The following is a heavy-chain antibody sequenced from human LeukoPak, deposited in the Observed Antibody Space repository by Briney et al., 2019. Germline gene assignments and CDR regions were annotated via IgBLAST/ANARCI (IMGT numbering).Heavy chain of an antibody. CDR1: GFTVSSNY. J-gene: IGHJ5*02. CDR3: SGYNWFDP. Sequence: NPEGSLRLSCAASGFTVSSNYMSWVRQAPGKGLEWVSSISSSSSYTYYADSVKGRFTISRDNAKNSLYLQMNSLRAEDTAVYYCSGYNWFDPWGQGTLVTVSS. V-gene: IGHV3-21*01. CDR2: ISSSSSYT.